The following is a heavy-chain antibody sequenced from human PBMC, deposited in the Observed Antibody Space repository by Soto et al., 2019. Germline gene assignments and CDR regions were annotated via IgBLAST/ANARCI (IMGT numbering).Heavy chain of an antibody. V-gene: IGHV3-23*01. CDR3: AKDYDKGVIVPYYFDY. D-gene: IGHD3-16*02. J-gene: IGHJ4*02. CDR1: GFTFSSYA. Sequence: GGSLRLSCAASGFTFSSYAMSWVRQAPGKGLEWVSAISGSGGSTYYADSGKGRFTISRDNSKNTLYLQMNSLRAEETAVYYCAKDYDKGVIVPYYFDYWGQGTLVTVSS. CDR2: ISGSGGST.